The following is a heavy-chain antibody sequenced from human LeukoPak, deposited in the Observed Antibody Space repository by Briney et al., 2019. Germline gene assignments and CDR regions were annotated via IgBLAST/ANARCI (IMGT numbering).Heavy chain of an antibody. CDR3: ARDKDHDAFDI. V-gene: IGHV3-21*01. J-gene: IGHJ3*02. Sequence: GGSLRLSCAASGFTFSSYSMNWVRQAPGKGLEWVSSISSSSSYIYYADSVKGRFTISRDNAKNSLYLQMNSLRAEDTAVYYCARDKDHDAFDIWGQGTMVTVSS. CDR2: ISSSSSYI. CDR1: GFTFSSYS.